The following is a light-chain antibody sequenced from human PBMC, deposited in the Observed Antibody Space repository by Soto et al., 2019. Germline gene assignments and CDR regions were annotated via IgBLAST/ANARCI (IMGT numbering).Light chain of an antibody. CDR1: QSVSSSY. CDR2: DAS. Sequence: EIVLTQSPGTLSLSPGERATLSCRASQSVSSSYLAWYQQKPGQAPRLLIYDASSRATGIPDRFSGSGSGTDCTLTISRLEPADFAVYYCQQYGSSPRTFGQGTKVEIK. V-gene: IGKV3-20*01. J-gene: IGKJ1*01. CDR3: QQYGSSPRT.